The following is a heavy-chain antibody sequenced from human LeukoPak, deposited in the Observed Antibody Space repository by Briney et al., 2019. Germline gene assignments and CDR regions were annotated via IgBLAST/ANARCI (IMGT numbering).Heavy chain of an antibody. CDR1: GGSFSGYY. Sequence: SETLSLTCAVYGGSFSGYYWSWIRQPPGKGLEWIGEINHSGSTNYNPSLKSRVTISVDTSKNQFSLKLSSVTAADTAVYYCARRGWFGELSFIDYWGQGTLVTVSS. CDR3: ARRGWFGELSFIDY. V-gene: IGHV4-34*01. CDR2: INHSGST. D-gene: IGHD3-10*01. J-gene: IGHJ4*02.